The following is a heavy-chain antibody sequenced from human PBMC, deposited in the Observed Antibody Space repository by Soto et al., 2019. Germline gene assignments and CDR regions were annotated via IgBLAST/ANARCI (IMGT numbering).Heavy chain of an antibody. CDR1: GFTFSSYV. D-gene: IGHD3-10*01. J-gene: IGHJ4*02. CDR2: ISGSGGST. V-gene: IGHV3-23*01. Sequence: PGGSLRLSCAASGFTFSSYVMSWVRQAPGKGLEWVSAISGSGGSTYYADSVKGRFTISRDNSKNTLYLQMYSLRAEDTAVYYCVLWPPYYFDYWGQGTLVTVSS. CDR3: VLWPPYYFDY.